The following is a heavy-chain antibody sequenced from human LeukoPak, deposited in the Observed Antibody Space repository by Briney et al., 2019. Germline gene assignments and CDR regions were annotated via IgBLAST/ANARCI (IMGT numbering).Heavy chain of an antibody. J-gene: IGHJ5*02. CDR1: GFTFSSYS. D-gene: IGHD5-24*01. CDR3: ARVRDGYRNWFDG. V-gene: IGHV3-21*04. Sequence: GGSLRLSCAASGFTFSSYSMNWVRQAPGKGLEWVSSISSSSSYIYYADSVKGRFTISRDNAKNSPYLQMNSLRAEDTALYYGARVRDGYRNWFDGWGQGTLVTVSS. CDR2: ISSSSSYI.